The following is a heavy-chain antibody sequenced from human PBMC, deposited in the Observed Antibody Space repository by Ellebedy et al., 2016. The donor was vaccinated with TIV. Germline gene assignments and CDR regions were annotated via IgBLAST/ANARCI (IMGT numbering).Heavy chain of an antibody. CDR3: ARDGGIVGATMGY. D-gene: IGHD1-26*01. CDR2: INPNSGGT. J-gene: IGHJ4*02. V-gene: IGHV1-2*02. CDR1: GYTFTGYY. Sequence: ASVKVSCKASGYTFTGYYMHWVRQAPGQGLEWMGWINPNSGGTNYAQKFQGRVTMTRDTSISTAYMELSRLRSDDTAVYYCARDGGIVGATMGYWGQGTLVTVSS.